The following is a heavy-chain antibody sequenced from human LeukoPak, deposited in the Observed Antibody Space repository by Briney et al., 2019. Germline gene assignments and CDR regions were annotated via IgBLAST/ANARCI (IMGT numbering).Heavy chain of an antibody. CDR3: AKDQIAAAGVSFHDY. V-gene: IGHV3-23*01. CDR1: GFTFSSDA. D-gene: IGHD6-13*01. CDR2: ISGSGVST. J-gene: IGHJ4*02. Sequence: GGSLRLSCAASGFTFSSDAMSWVRQAPGKGLEWVSAISGSGVSTYYADSVKGRFTISRDNSKNRMYLQMNSLRAEDTAVYYCAKDQIAAAGVSFHDYWGQGTLVTVSS.